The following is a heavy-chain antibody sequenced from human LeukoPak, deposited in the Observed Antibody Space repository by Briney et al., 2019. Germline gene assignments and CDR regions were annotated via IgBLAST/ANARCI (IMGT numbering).Heavy chain of an antibody. CDR1: GYTFTGYD. Sequence: ASVKVSCKASGYTFTGYDINWVRQAPGQGLEWMGWINPNSGGTNYAQKFQGRVTMTRDTSISTAYMELSRLRSDDTAVYYCARDHRRDFWSGYSDYYYMDVWGKGTTVTVSS. D-gene: IGHD3-3*01. CDR2: INPNSGGT. J-gene: IGHJ6*03. V-gene: IGHV1-2*02. CDR3: ARDHRRDFWSGYSDYYYMDV.